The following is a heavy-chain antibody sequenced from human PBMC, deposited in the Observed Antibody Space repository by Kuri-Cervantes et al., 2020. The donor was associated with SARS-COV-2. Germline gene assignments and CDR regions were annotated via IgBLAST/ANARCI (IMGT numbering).Heavy chain of an antibody. V-gene: IGHV1-69*13. J-gene: IGHJ4*02. CDR2: IIPIFGTA. CDR3: ARHGPSYYYDSSGYYYEY. D-gene: IGHD3-22*01. Sequence: SVKVSCKASGGTFSSYVISWVRQAPGQGLEWMGGIIPIFGTANYAQKFQGRVTITADESTSTAYMELSSLRSEDTAVYYCARHGPSYYYDSSGYYYEYWGQGTLVTVSS. CDR1: GGTFSSYV.